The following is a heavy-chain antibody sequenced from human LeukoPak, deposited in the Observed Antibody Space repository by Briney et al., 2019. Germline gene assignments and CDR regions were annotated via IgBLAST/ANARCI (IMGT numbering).Heavy chain of an antibody. Sequence: SETLSLTCTVSGASINAGYYYWGWIRQPAGKGLEWIGRIYSSGSTNYNPSLKSRVTISVDTSRNQFSLKLKSVTAADTAVYYCARHPRGLYTWDDGWFDPWGQGTLVTVSS. CDR3: ARHPRGLYTWDDGWFDP. J-gene: IGHJ5*02. CDR1: GASINAGYYY. CDR2: IYSSGST. V-gene: IGHV4-61*02. D-gene: IGHD1-1*01.